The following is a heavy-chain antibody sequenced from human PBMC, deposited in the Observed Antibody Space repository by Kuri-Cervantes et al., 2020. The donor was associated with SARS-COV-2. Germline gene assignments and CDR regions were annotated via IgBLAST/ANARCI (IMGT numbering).Heavy chain of an antibody. CDR1: GGSFSGYY. V-gene: IGHV4-34*01. Sequence: SQTLSLTCAVYGGSFSGYYWSWVRQPPGKGLEWIGEINHSRSTNYNPSLKSRATISVDTSKNQFSLNLTSVTAADTALYFCAGRQELVHYAVWGQGTMVTVSS. CDR3: AGRQELVHYAV. CDR2: INHSRST. D-gene: IGHD6-13*01. J-gene: IGHJ3*01.